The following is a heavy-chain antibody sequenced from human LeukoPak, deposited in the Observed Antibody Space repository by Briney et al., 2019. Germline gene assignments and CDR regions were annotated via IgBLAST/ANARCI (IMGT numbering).Heavy chain of an antibody. J-gene: IGHJ4*02. CDR3: ARSFHGSGNFDL. Sequence: PSETLSLTCTVSGFSISSGHYWGWVRQPPGAGLEWIGRLYTSGSTISNPSLKSRFIMSGDTSKNQFSLKLASVTAADTAMYYCARSFHGSGNFDLWGPGILVTVSS. CDR1: GFSISSGHY. CDR2: LYTSGST. V-gene: IGHV4-38-2*02. D-gene: IGHD3-10*01.